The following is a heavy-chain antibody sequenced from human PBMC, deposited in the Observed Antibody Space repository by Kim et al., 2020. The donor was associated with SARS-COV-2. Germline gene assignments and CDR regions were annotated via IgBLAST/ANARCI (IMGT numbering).Heavy chain of an antibody. J-gene: IGHJ4*02. D-gene: IGHD3-22*01. Sequence: ASVKVSCKASGYTFTNYYIYWVRQAPGQGLEWMGDINPSDGTASYAQKFQGRVTVTRDPSTTTVYMELTSLTSDETAVYYCARRGNDGGGYYAYWGQGTLVTVSS. CDR1: GYTFTNYY. V-gene: IGHV1-46*01. CDR3: ARRGNDGGGYYAY. CDR2: INPSDGTA.